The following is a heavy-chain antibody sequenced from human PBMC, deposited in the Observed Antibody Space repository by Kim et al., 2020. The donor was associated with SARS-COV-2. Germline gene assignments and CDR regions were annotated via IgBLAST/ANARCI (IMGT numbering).Heavy chain of an antibody. J-gene: IGHJ5*02. D-gene: IGHD4-17*01. CDR3: ASCVLRLNGWFDP. V-gene: IGHV1-69*01. Sequence: YAQKFQGRVTITADESTSTAYMELSSLRSEDTAVYYCASCVLRLNGWFDPWGQGTLVTVSS.